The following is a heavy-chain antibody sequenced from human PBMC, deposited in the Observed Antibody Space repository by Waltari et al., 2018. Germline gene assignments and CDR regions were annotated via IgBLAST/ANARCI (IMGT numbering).Heavy chain of an antibody. D-gene: IGHD6-19*01. CDR3: ATSGWYCFDY. CDR2: IKQDGSEK. CDR1: GFTLSSFW. Sequence: EVQLVESGGGLVQPGGSVRLSCAAYGFTLSSFWMNWVRQTPGKGLEWVAGIKQDGSEKYYADSVKGRFTISRDNAKNSLYLQMNSLRAEDTAVYYCATSGWYCFDYWGQGTLVTVSS. J-gene: IGHJ4*02. V-gene: IGHV3-7*01.